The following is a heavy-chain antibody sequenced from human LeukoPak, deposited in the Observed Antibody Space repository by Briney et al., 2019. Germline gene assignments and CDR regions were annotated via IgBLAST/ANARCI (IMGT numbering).Heavy chain of an antibody. V-gene: IGHV1-18*04. CDR3: ARDRSDSYDYVLLDN. Sequence: GASVKVSCKASGYTFTGYYMHWVRQAPGQGLEWMGWINPYNGNTNYAQKLQGRVTMTTDTSTSTAYMELRSLRSDDTAVFYCARDRSDSYDYVLLDNWGQGTLVTVSS. D-gene: IGHD3-16*01. CDR2: INPYNGNT. CDR1: GYTFTGYY. J-gene: IGHJ4*02.